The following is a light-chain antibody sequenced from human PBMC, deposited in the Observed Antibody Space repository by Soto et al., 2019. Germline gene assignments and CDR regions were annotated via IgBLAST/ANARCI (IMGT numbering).Light chain of an antibody. Sequence: QSVLTQPPSLSGAPGQRVTISCTGSISNIGAGYDVHWYQQFPGTAPKLLIYGNSNRPSGVPDRFSGSKSGTSASLAITGLQAEDEADYYCQSYDSSMSGVFGSGTKVTVL. J-gene: IGLJ1*01. CDR3: QSYDSSMSGV. V-gene: IGLV1-40*01. CDR2: GNS. CDR1: ISNIGAGYD.